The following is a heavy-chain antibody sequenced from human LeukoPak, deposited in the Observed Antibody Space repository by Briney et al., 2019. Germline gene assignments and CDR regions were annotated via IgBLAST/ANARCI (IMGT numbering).Heavy chain of an antibody. V-gene: IGHV4-34*01. J-gene: IGHJ4*02. Sequence: TSETLSLTCTVSGGSITSGGYYWSWIRQPPGKGLEWIGEINHSGSTNYNPSLKSRVTISVDTSKNQFSLKLSSVTAADTAVYYCARPRGSSSWRTPWGYWGQGTLVTVSS. D-gene: IGHD6-13*01. CDR2: INHSGST. CDR3: ARPRGSSSWRTPWGY. CDR1: GGSITSGGYY.